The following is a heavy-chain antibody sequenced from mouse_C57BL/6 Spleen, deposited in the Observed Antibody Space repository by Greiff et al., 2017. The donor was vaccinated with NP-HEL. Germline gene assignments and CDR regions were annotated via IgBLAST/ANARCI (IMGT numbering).Heavy chain of an antibody. CDR3: AGGLLYFDY. J-gene: IGHJ2*01. CDR1: GYAFSSSW. Sequence: QVQLQQSGPELVKPGASVKISCKASGYAFSSSWMNWVKQRPGKGLEWIGRIYPGDGDTNYNGKFKGKATLTADKSSSTAYMQLSSLTSEDSAVSFCAGGLLYFDYWGQGTTLTVSS. D-gene: IGHD2-3*01. CDR2: IYPGDGDT. V-gene: IGHV1-82*01.